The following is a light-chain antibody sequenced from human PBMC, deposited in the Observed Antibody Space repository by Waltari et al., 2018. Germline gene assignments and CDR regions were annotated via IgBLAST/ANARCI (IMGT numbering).Light chain of an antibody. V-gene: IGKV3-11*01. Sequence: EIVLTQSPATLSLSPGERATLSCRASQSVSTSLAWYQQKPGQVPRLLIFEAANRATGIPVRFSGSGSGTDFTLTISSLESEDFAVYYGQHVTFGGGTKVEI. CDR2: EAA. J-gene: IGKJ4*01. CDR1: QSVSTS. CDR3: QHVT.